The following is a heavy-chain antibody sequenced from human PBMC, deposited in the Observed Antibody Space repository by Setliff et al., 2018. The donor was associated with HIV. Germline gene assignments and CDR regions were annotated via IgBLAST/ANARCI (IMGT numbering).Heavy chain of an antibody. CDR3: ARGEVYCGTDCDWSSFDY. CDR2: IYTSGST. Sequence: SETLSLTCTVSGGSISSYYWSWIRQPPGKALEWIGYIYTSGSTHYNPSLQSRVTISVDTAKNHFSMRLSSVTAADKAVYYCARGEVYCGTDCDWSSFDYWGQGILVTVSS. CDR1: GGSISSYY. D-gene: IGHD2-21*02. J-gene: IGHJ4*02. V-gene: IGHV4-4*08.